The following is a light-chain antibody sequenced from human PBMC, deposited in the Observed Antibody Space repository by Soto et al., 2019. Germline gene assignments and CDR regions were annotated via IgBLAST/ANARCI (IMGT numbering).Light chain of an antibody. V-gene: IGKV1-27*01. CDR1: QAIYNY. CDR3: QKFSAVPT. J-gene: IGKJ4*01. Sequence: DIQMTQSPSSLSASVGDRVTITCRASQAIYNYLAWYQQKPGKVPTLLISAASTLQSGVPSRFSGSGSGTDFTPTISSLPHEDVATYYCQKFSAVPTFGGGTKVEI. CDR2: AAS.